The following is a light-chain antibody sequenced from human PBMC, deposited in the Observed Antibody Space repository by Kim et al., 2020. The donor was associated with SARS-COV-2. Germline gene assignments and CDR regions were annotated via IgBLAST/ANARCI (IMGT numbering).Light chain of an antibody. V-gene: IGLV1-40*01. J-gene: IGLJ1*01. CDR3: QSFDSSLSGHV. CDR2: GNI. CDR1: SSNIGAAYD. Sequence: QGVTISCTGSSSNIGAAYDVHWYQQLPGPAPQLLIYGNINRPSGFTDRFSGSKSGTSASLAITGLQAEDKADYYCQSFDSSLSGHVFGPGTKVTVL.